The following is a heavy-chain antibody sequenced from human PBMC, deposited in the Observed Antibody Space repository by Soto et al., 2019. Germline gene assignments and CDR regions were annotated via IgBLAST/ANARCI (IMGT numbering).Heavy chain of an antibody. CDR2: INPSGGST. CDR3: ARAVLRYFDWSLDLGFDP. V-gene: IGHV1-46*01. CDR1: GYTFTSYY. Sequence: AAVKVSCKASGYTFTSYYMHWVQQAPGQGLEWMGIINPSGGSTSYAQKFQGRVTMTRDTSTSTVYMELSSLRSEDTAVYYCARAVLRYFDWSLDLGFDPWGQGTLVTVSS. J-gene: IGHJ5*02. D-gene: IGHD3-9*01.